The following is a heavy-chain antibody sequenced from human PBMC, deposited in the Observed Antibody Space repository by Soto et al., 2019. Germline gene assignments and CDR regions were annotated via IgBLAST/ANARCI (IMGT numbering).Heavy chain of an antibody. CDR3: ARYVVVHRPFDY. Sequence: QVQLVQSGAEVKKPGSSVKVSCTASGGTFGSYTISWVRQAPGQGLEWMGRIIPILGIANYAQKFKGRVTITGDKSTSTAYMELSSLRSEDTAVYYCARYVVVHRPFDYWGQGSLVTVSS. V-gene: IGHV1-69*02. D-gene: IGHD2-2*01. CDR1: GGTFGSYT. CDR2: IIPILGIA. J-gene: IGHJ4*02.